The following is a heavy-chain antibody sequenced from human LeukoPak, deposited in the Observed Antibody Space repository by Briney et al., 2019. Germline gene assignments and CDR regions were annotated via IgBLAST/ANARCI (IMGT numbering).Heavy chain of an antibody. CDR3: ARGRPILYYDKLYYYVDV. Sequence: PSETLSLTCTVSGYSISSGYYWSWIRQPPGKGLEWIGEINHSGSTNYNPSLKSRVTISVDTSKNQFSLKLSSVTAADTAVYYCARGRPILYYDKLYYYVDVWGKGTTVTVSS. D-gene: IGHD2-8*01. J-gene: IGHJ6*03. CDR2: INHSGST. V-gene: IGHV4-38-2*02. CDR1: GYSISSGYY.